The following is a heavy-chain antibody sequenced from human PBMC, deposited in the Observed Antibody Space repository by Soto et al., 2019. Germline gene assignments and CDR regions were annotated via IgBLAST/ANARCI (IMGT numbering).Heavy chain of an antibody. V-gene: IGHV1-69*06. CDR3: ARCIGSDGLMVYDPNLYWFDA. CDR2: IIPIFGTA. CDR1: GGNFSSYS. D-gene: IGHD2-8*01. Sequence: AGKITCNESGGNFSSYSISWVRQAPGQGLEWMGGIIPIFGTANYAQKFQGRVTITADKSTSTAYMELSSLRSEDTAVYYCARCIGSDGLMVYDPNLYWFDACRHRTPVTVSS. J-gene: IGHJ5*01.